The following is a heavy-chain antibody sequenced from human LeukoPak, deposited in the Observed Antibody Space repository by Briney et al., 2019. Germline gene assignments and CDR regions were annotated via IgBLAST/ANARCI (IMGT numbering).Heavy chain of an antibody. Sequence: SETLSLTCAVSGYSITSSSWWGWIRQPPGKGLEWIGYIYHSGTTYYNPSLQSRVTMSVDTSKNQFSLKLSSVTAADTAVYYCARGARVWGSYRSNYFDYWGQGTLVTVSS. J-gene: IGHJ4*02. CDR1: GYSITSSSW. CDR2: IYHSGTT. CDR3: ARGARVWGSYRSNYFDY. D-gene: IGHD3-16*02. V-gene: IGHV4-28*03.